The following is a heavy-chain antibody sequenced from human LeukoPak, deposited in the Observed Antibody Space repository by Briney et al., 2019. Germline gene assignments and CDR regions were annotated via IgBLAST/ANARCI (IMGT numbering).Heavy chain of an antibody. D-gene: IGHD2-15*01. V-gene: IGHV1-2*06. J-gene: IGHJ4*02. CDR2: INPNSGGT. Sequence: VASVKVSCKASGYTFTSYYMHWVRQAPGQGLEWMGRINPNSGGTNCAQKFQGRVTMTRDTSISTAYMELSRLRSDDTAVYYCARLVVVVAAADYWGQGTLVTVSS. CDR3: ARLVVVVAAADY. CDR1: GYTFTSYY.